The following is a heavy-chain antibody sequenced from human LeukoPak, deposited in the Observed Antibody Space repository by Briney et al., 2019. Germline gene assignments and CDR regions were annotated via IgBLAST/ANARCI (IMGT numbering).Heavy chain of an antibody. J-gene: IGHJ6*03. CDR1: GFTFSSYS. Sequence: KTGGSLRLSCAASGFTFSSYSMNWVRQAPGKGLEWVSSISSSSSYIYYADSVKGRFTISRDNAKNSLYLQMNSLRAEDTAVYYCARPPAAIDDPYYYYYYMDVWGKGTTVTVSS. CDR2: ISSSSSYI. CDR3: ARPPAAIDDPYYYYYYMDV. D-gene: IGHD2-2*02. V-gene: IGHV3-21*01.